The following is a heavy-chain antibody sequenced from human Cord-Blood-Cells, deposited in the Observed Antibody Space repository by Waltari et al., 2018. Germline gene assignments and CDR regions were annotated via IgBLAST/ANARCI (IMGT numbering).Heavy chain of an antibody. Sequence: RVDSGGGWVRLGGRLRSSWAALGSTSSKAGMSWVRQAPGKGLEWVGHIKSKTDGETTDYAAPVKGRFTISRDDSKNTLYLQMNSLKTEDTAVYYCTTGNLWGRGTLVTVSS. V-gene: IGHV3-15*01. CDR3: TTGNL. J-gene: IGHJ2*01. CDR1: GSTSSKAG. CDR2: IKSKTDGETT.